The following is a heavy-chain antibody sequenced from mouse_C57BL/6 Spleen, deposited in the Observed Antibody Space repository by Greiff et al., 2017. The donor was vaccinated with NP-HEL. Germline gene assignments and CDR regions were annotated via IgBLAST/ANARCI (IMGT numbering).Heavy chain of an antibody. D-gene: IGHD1-1*01. J-gene: IGHJ3*01. CDR2: ISGGSSTS. CDR1: GFTFSDYG. Sequence: DVKLVESGGGLVKPGGSLKLSCAASGFTFSDYGMHWVRQAPEKGLEWVAYISGGSSTSYYADTVKGRFTISRDNAKNTLFLQMTSLRSEDTAMYYCARNYYGSRNWGQGTLVTVSA. V-gene: IGHV5-17*01. CDR3: ARNYYGSRN.